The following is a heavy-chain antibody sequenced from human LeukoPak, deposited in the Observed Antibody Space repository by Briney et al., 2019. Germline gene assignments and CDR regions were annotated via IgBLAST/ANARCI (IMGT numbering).Heavy chain of an antibody. CDR1: CG. V-gene: IGHV3-21*04. CDR3: ARTYDSSGYYYFYDY. Sequence: CGMNWVRQAPGKGLEWVSFISSSSYIYYADSVKGRFTISRDNAKNTLYLQMNSLRAADTAVYYCARTYDSSGYYYFYDYWGQGTLVTVSS. D-gene: IGHD3-22*01. J-gene: IGHJ4*02. CDR2: ISSSSYI.